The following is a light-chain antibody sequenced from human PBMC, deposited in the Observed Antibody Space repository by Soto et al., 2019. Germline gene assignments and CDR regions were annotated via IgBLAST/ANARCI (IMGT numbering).Light chain of an antibody. CDR2: EVS. Sequence: QSVLTQPPSASGSPGQSVTISCTGTRNDVGNYNYVSWYQQHPGKAPKVLISEVSKRPSGVPDRFAGSKSGNMASLTVSGLQAEDEADYYCSSYSGTNNLLIFGGGTKLTVL. J-gene: IGLJ2*01. V-gene: IGLV2-8*01. CDR1: RNDVGNYNY. CDR3: SSYSGTNNLLI.